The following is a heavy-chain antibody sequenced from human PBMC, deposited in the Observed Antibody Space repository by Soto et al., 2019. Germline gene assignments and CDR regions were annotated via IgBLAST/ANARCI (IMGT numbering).Heavy chain of an antibody. D-gene: IGHD2-15*01. CDR3: AKIVVVVAATTGSSDAFDI. CDR2: ISGSGGST. Sequence: EVQLLESGGGLVQPGGSLRLSCAASGFTFSSYAMSWVRQAPGKGLEWVSAISGSGGSTYYADSVKGRFTISRDNSKNTLYLQMNRRRAEDTAVYYCAKIVVVVAATTGSSDAFDIWGQGTMVTVSS. CDR1: GFTFSSYA. J-gene: IGHJ3*02. V-gene: IGHV3-23*01.